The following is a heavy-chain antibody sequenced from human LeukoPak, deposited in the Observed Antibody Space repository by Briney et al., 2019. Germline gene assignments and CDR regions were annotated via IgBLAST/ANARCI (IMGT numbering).Heavy chain of an antibody. CDR1: GFPFSDYY. D-gene: IGHD2-2*01. V-gene: IGHV3-11*06. Sequence: GGSLRLSCAASGFPFSDYYMSWLRQAPGKGLEWVSYISSSSSYTNYADSVKGRFTISRDNAKSSVFLQMNSLRAEDTAVYYFARVGGHCTSTSCPPPDYWGQGTLVTVSS. J-gene: IGHJ4*02. CDR3: ARVGGHCTSTSCPPPDY. CDR2: ISSSSSYT.